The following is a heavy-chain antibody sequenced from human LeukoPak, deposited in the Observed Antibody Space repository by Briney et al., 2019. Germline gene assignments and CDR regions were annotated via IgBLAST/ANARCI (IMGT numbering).Heavy chain of an antibody. J-gene: IGHJ6*03. CDR1: GFTFSSYW. CDR3: ARDRRAMITFGGVTYYYYYMDV. CDR2: IKQDGSEK. D-gene: IGHD3-16*01. Sequence: PGGSLRLSCAASGFTFSSYWMSWVRQAPGKGLEWVANIKQDGSEKYYVDSVKGRFTISRDNAKNSLYLQMNSLRAEDTAVYYCARDRRAMITFGGVTYYYYYMDVWGKGTTVTVSS. V-gene: IGHV3-7*01.